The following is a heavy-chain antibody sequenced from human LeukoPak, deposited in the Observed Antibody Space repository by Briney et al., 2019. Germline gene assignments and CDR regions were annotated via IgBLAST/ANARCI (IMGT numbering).Heavy chain of an antibody. J-gene: IGHJ4*02. CDR1: GFTFNNYW. V-gene: IGHV3-7*01. D-gene: IGHD3-10*01. CDR3: ARVNDYDSGSLYRPIDY. Sequence: GGSLRLSCEASGFTFNNYWMSWFRQAPGKGLEWVANIKQDESEKNYVDSVEGRFTISRDNVKNSLYLQMNSLRAEDTAVYSCARVNDYDSGSLYRPIDYWGQGTLVTVSS. CDR2: IKQDESEK.